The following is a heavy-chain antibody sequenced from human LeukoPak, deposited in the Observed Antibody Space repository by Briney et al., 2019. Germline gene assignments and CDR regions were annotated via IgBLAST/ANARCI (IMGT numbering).Heavy chain of an antibody. CDR3: AADGREGSGLL. CDR2: IVVGSGNT. V-gene: IGHV1-58*02. D-gene: IGHD6-19*01. CDR1: GFTFTSPA. J-gene: IGHJ3*01. Sequence: ASVKVSCKASGFTFTSPAMQWVRQARGQRLEWIGWIVVGSGNTNYAQKFQERVTITRDMSTSTAYMELSSLRSEDTAVYYCAADGREGSGLLWGQGTMVTVSS.